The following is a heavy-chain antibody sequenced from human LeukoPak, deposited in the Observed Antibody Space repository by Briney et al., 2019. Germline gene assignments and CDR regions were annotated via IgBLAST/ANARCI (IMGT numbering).Heavy chain of an antibody. V-gene: IGHV4-59*08. CDR3: ARLEAVAGEDPYYFDY. CDR2: IYYSGST. J-gene: IGHJ4*02. Sequence: PSETLSLTCTVSGGSISSYYWSWIRQPPGKGLEWIGYIYYSGSTNYNPSLKSRVTISVDTSKNQFSLKLSSVTAADTAVYYCARLEAVAGEDPYYFDYWGQGTLVTVSS. D-gene: IGHD6-19*01. CDR1: GGSISSYY.